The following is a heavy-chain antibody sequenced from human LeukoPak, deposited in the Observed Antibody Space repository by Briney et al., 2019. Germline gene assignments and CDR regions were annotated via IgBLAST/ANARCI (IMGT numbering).Heavy chain of an antibody. Sequence: ASVKVSCKASGYTFTGYYMHWVRQAPGQGLEWMGRINPNSGGTNYAQKFQGRVTMTRDTSISTAYMELSRLRSDDTAVYYYASGGMGSYYYYYMDVWGKGTTVTVSS. CDR3: ASGGMGSYYYYYMDV. J-gene: IGHJ6*03. D-gene: IGHD1-26*01. V-gene: IGHV1-2*06. CDR2: INPNSGGT. CDR1: GYTFTGYY.